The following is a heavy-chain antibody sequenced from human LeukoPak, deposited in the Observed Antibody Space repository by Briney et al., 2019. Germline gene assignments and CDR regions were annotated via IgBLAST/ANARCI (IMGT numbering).Heavy chain of an antibody. J-gene: IGHJ6*02. D-gene: IGHD2/OR15-2a*01. CDR1: GFTFSSYA. CDR2: ISYDGSNK. Sequence: GGSLRLSCAVSGFTFSSYAMHWVRQAPGKGLEWVAVISYDGSNKYYADSVKGRFTISRDNSKNTLYLQMNSLRAEDTAVYYCARDEDFNGMDVWGQGTTVTVSS. V-gene: IGHV3-30-3*01. CDR3: ARDEDFNGMDV.